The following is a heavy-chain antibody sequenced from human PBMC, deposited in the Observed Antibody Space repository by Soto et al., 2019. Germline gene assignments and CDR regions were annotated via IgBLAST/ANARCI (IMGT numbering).Heavy chain of an antibody. Sequence: EVQLVESGGGLVQPGGSLRLSCATSGFTFSSYSMNWVRQAPGKGLEWVSYISSSSSTIYYADSVKGRFNISRDNAKNSLFLQMNSVRAEDTAVYYCESVSAVEQLWYFDYWGRGTLVTDSS. D-gene: IGHD3-10*01. V-gene: IGHV3-48*01. CDR3: ESVSAVEQLWYFDY. J-gene: IGHJ4*02. CDR1: GFTFSSYS. CDR2: ISSSSSTI.